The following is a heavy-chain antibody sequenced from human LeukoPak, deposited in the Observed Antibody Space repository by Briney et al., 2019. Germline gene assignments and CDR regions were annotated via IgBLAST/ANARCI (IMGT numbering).Heavy chain of an antibody. J-gene: IGHJ4*02. CDR2: ISRGTNTI. Sequence: GGSLRLSCAASGFIFSSYSMNWVRQAPGKGLEWVSYISRGTNTIYYADSVKGRFTISRDNAKNSLYLQMHSLRAEDTAVYYCARDSFASYDYWGQGTLVTVSS. CDR3: ARDSFASYDY. CDR1: GFIFSSYS. D-gene: IGHD2-2*01. V-gene: IGHV3-48*01.